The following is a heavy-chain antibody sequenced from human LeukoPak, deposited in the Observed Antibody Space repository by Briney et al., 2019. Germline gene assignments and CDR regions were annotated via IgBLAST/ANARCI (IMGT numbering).Heavy chain of an antibody. V-gene: IGHV1-69*05. D-gene: IGHD3-3*01. Sequence: SVKVSCKASGGTFSSYAISWVRQAPGQGLEWMGGIILIFGTANYAQKFQGRVTITTDESTSTAYMELSSLRSEDTAVYYCARDIGGINNWFDPWGQGTLVTVSS. J-gene: IGHJ5*02. CDR3: ARDIGGINNWFDP. CDR1: GGTFSSYA. CDR2: IILIFGTA.